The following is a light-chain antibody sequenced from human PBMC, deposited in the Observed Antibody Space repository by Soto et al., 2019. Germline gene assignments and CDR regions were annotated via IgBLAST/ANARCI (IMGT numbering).Light chain of an antibody. J-gene: IGKJ5*01. CDR2: SAS. Sequence: DIQVTQSPSSLSAFVGDRVTITCRASRSMGNNLNWYQQRPGKAPLLLIYSASSLQSGVPSRFSGSSSGTDFTLTINGLQPEDFATYYCQQSFSPHTAFGQGTRLEIK. V-gene: IGKV1-39*01. CDR1: RSMGNN. CDR3: QQSFSPHTA.